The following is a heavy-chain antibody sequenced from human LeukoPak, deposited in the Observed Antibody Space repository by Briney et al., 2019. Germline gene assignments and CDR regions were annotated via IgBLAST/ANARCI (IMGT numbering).Heavy chain of an antibody. D-gene: IGHD3-10*01. CDR2: INHSGST. CDR1: GGSFSGYY. CDR3: ARASGSGSYYNSYYFDY. Sequence: SETLSLTRAVYGGSFSGYYWSWIRQPPGKGLEWIGEINHSGSTNYNPSLKSRVTISVDTSKNQFSLKLSSVTAADTAVYYCARASGSGSYYNSYYFDYWGRGTLVTVSS. J-gene: IGHJ4*02. V-gene: IGHV4-34*01.